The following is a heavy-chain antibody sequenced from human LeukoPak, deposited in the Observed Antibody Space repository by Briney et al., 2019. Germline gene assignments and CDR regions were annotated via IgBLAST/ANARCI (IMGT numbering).Heavy chain of an antibody. CDR1: GYTFTSYY. CDR2: INPSGGST. CDR3: ARDHPNTAMVMWFDP. V-gene: IGHV1-46*01. D-gene: IGHD5-18*01. J-gene: IGHJ5*02. Sequence: ASVKVSCKASGYTFTSYYMHWVRQAPGQGLEWMGIINPSGGSTSYAQKFQGRVTMTRGTSTSTVYMELSSLRSEDTAVYYCARDHPNTAMVMWFDPWGQGTLVTVSS.